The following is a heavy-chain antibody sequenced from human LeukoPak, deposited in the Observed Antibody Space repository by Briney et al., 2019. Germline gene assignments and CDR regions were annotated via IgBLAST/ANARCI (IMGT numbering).Heavy chain of an antibody. Sequence: GGSLRLSCAASGFTFSSYWISWVRQAPGKGLEWVANIKEDGSEKYYVDSVKGRFTISRDNAKNSLYLQMNSLRAEDTAVYYCASDRVTTGYYYSYYYMDVWGKGTTVTVSS. D-gene: IGHD4-11*01. CDR3: ASDRVTTGYYYSYYYMDV. V-gene: IGHV3-7*01. CDR1: GFTFSSYW. J-gene: IGHJ6*03. CDR2: IKEDGSEK.